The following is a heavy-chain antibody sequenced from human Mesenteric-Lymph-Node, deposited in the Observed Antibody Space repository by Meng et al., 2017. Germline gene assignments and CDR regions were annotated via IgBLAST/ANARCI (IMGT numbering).Heavy chain of an antibody. CDR3: ASNGPVAGTHY. J-gene: IGHJ4*02. Sequence: QVELRESGTGPVSPSETLSLTCGFPGVSVSSGTNQWRWIWQAPGKGLEWIGYIYYSGSTNYNPSLKSRVTISVDTSKNQFSLKLNSVTAADTAVYYCASNGPVAGTHYWGQGTLVTVSS. CDR2: IYYSGST. CDR1: GVSVSSGTNQ. V-gene: IGHV4-61*01. D-gene: IGHD6-19*01.